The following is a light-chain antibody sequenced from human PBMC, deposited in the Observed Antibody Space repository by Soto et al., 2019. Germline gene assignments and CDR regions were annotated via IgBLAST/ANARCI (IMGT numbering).Light chain of an antibody. V-gene: IGKV1-5*01. CDR3: QQYNNYPWT. CDR2: YAS. Sequence: DIQMTQSPSTLSASVGDRVTITCRASQSISDWLAWYQQKPGKAPNLLIYYASSLQSGVPSRFSGSGSGTEFTLTISSLQPDDFATYYCQQYNNYPWTFGQGTRWIS. J-gene: IGKJ1*01. CDR1: QSISDW.